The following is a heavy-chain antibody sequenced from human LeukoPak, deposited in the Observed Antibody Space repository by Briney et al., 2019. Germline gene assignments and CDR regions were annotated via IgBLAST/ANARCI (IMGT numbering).Heavy chain of an antibody. Sequence: PSETLSLTCAVYGGSFSGYYWSWIRQPPGKGPEWIGEINHSGSTNYNPSLKSRVTISVDTSKNQFSLKLSSVTAADTAVYYCASLPRPNCSSTSCYELDVWGKGTTVTVSS. CDR2: INHSGST. CDR3: ASLPRPNCSSTSCYELDV. J-gene: IGHJ6*04. D-gene: IGHD2-2*01. V-gene: IGHV4-34*01. CDR1: GGSFSGYY.